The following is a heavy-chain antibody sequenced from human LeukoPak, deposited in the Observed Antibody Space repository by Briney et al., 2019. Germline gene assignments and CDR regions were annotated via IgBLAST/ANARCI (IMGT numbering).Heavy chain of an antibody. CDR3: TRGSSGRRDN. D-gene: IGHD6-19*01. V-gene: IGHV1-8*01. J-gene: IGHJ4*02. Sequence: ASVKVSCKASGYTFTSCDINWVRQATGQGLEWMGWMNPSSSNTGYGQSFQGRITMTRDISIGTAYMELSNLTSEDTAIYYCTRGSSGRRDNWGQGTLVTVSA. CDR1: GYTFTSCD. CDR2: MNPSSSNT.